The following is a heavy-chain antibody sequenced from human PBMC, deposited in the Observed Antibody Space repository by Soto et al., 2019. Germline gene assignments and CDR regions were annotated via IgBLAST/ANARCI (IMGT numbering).Heavy chain of an antibody. J-gene: IGHJ3*02. CDR1: GFTFDDYT. CDR2: ISWDGGST. V-gene: IGHV3-43*01. Sequence: GSLRLSCAASGFTFDDYTMHWVRQAPGKGLEWVSLISWDGGSTYYADSVKGRFTISRDNSKNSLYLQMNSLRTEDTALYYCASLTYDSSGRGDDAFDIWGQGTMVTVSS. D-gene: IGHD3-22*01. CDR3: ASLTYDSSGRGDDAFDI.